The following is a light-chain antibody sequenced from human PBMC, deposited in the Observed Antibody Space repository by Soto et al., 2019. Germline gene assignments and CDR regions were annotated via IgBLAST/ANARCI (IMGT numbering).Light chain of an antibody. Sequence: QSVLTQPPSASGTPGQRVTISCSGSSSNIGSNYVYWYQQLPGTAPKLLIYGNNNRPSGVPNRFSASKSGTSASLAIAGLQAEDEADYYCQSYDSSLSSYVFGTGTKVTVL. CDR2: GNN. V-gene: IGLV1-47*01. CDR1: SSNIGSNY. CDR3: QSYDSSLSSYV. J-gene: IGLJ1*01.